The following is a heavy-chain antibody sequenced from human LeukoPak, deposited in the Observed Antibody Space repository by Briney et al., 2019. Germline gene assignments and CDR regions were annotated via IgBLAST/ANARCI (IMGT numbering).Heavy chain of an antibody. D-gene: IGHD4-17*01. CDR2: IWYDGSNK. CDR1: GFTFSSYG. V-gene: IGHV3-33*06. CDR3: AKAPLTYGDYVYFDY. J-gene: IGHJ4*02. Sequence: QPGGSLRLSCAASGFTFSSYGMHWVRQAPGKGLEWVAVIWYDGSNKYYADSVKGRFTISRDNSKNTLYLQMNSLRAEDTAVYYCAKAPLTYGDYVYFDYWGQGTLVTVSS.